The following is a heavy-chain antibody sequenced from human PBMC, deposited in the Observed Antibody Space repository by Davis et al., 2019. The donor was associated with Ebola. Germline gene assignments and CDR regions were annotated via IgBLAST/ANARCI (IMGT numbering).Heavy chain of an antibody. D-gene: IGHD6-19*01. J-gene: IGHJ4*02. CDR1: GYTFINYH. CDR3: ARGPHNNGWLEGY. CDR2: INPTGDTT. Sequence: ASVKVSCKASGYTFINYHMHWVRQAPGQGLEWMGIINPTGDTTTSARKFQGRVTMTWDTSTSTVYMQLSSLRSEDTAVYYCARGPHNNGWLEGYWGQGTLITVSS. V-gene: IGHV1-46*01.